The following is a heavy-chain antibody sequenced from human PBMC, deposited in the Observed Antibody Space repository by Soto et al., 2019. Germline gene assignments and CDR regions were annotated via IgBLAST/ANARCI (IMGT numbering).Heavy chain of an antibody. J-gene: IGHJ4*02. CDR3: ARGVAGSGFDL. D-gene: IGHD6-19*01. CDR2: TYYRSNWRH. V-gene: IGHV6-1*01. Sequence: SRTLSLTCAISGYSVSSNTAAWNWIRSSPSRGLEWLGRTYYRSNWRHDYAVSVKSRITVNPDTSKNHFSLQLNSVTPDDTAVYYCARGVAGSGFDLWREATLVTVSS. CDR1: GYSVSSNTAA.